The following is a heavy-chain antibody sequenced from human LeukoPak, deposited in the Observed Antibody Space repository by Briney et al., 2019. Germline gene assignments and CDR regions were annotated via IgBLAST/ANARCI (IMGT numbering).Heavy chain of an antibody. J-gene: IGHJ3*02. D-gene: IGHD6-13*01. CDR2: IYTSGST. CDR1: GGSISSYY. Sequence: SETLSLTCTVSGGSISSYYWSWIRQPAGKGLEWIGRIYTSGSTNYNPSLKSRVTMSVDTSKNQFSLKLSSVTAADTAVYYCARRIAAAGTHDAIDIWGQGTMVTVSS. CDR3: ARRIAAAGTHDAIDI. V-gene: IGHV4-4*07.